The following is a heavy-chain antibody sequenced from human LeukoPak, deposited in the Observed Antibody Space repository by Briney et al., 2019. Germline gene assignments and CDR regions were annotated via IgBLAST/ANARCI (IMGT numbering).Heavy chain of an antibody. D-gene: IGHD6-13*01. Sequence: PSETLSLTCAVSGYSISSGNYWGWFRQPPGKGPEWIGCIYHSGTTYYNPSLKSRVTISVDTSKNQFSLMISSVTAADTAVYYCARQGGSNSPYYYYYMDVWGKGTTVTVSS. CDR1: GYSISSGNY. CDR3: ARQGGSNSPYYYYYMDV. V-gene: IGHV4-38-2*01. CDR2: IYHSGTT. J-gene: IGHJ6*03.